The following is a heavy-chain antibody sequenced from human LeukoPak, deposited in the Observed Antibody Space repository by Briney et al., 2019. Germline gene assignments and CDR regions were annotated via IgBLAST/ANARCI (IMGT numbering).Heavy chain of an antibody. V-gene: IGHV1-8*02. J-gene: IGHJ4*02. Sequence: ASVKVSCKASGYTFTSYVINWVRQATGQGLEWMGWMNPNSGNTGYAQKFQGRVTMTRDTSISTAYMELNRLRSDDTAMYYCATSGYSDYGYFDYWGQGTLVTVSS. CDR2: MNPNSGNT. CDR1: GYTFTSYV. D-gene: IGHD5-12*01. CDR3: ATSGYSDYGYFDY.